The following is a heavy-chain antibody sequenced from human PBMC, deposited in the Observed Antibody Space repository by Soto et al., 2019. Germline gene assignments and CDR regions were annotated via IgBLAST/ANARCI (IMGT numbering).Heavy chain of an antibody. V-gene: IGHV1-3*01. CDR2: INPASGKT. CDR1: GYTFTDYS. J-gene: IGHJ4*01. CDR3: ARDLWLGESFRYYFDY. D-gene: IGHD3-10*01. Sequence: QVQLVQSGAEVKKPGASVRVSCKASGYTFTDYSLQWVRQAPGQRLEWMGWINPASGKTKYSQKFQCRVTITSYTSASTAYMELSSLTSEDTALYYCARDLWLGESFRYYFDYWAQGTLVTVSS.